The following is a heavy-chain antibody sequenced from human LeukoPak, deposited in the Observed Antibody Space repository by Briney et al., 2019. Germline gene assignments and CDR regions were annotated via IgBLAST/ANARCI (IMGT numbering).Heavy chain of an antibody. CDR1: GGSISSGDYY. J-gene: IGHJ4*02. CDR3: ARDGYNSGYFDY. CDR2: IYYSRST. Sequence: PSQTLSLTCTVSGGSISSGDYYWNWIRQPPGKGLEWIVYIYYSRSTSYSPSLKSRLTISVDTSKNQFSLKLSSVTAADTAVYYCARDGYNSGYFDYWGQGTLVTVSS. V-gene: IGHV4-30-4*01. D-gene: IGHD5-24*01.